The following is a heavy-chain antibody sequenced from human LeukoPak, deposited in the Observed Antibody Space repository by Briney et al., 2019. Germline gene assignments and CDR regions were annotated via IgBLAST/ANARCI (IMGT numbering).Heavy chain of an antibody. D-gene: IGHD3-22*01. CDR1: GFTFGASA. Sequence: PGGSLRLPCAASGFTFGASAMHWVRQVPGKGLEWVSSISWNNGKIEYADSVNGRFIMSRDNAESSVYLQMNRLREDDTALYYCAKDMGVRLEVHDALDFWGQGTLVTVSS. CDR2: ISWNNGKI. J-gene: IGHJ3*01. V-gene: IGHV3-9*01. CDR3: AKDMGVRLEVHDALDF.